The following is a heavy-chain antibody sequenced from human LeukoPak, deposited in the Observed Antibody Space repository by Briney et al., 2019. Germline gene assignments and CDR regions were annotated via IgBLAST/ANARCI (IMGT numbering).Heavy chain of an antibody. J-gene: IGHJ5*02. D-gene: IGHD4-17*01. CDR1: GGSISSYY. CDR3: ARDLKYGEYLSDSAFDP. Sequence: SETLSLTCTVSGGSISSYYWSWIRQPPGKGLEWIGYIYHTGSTYYNPSLKSRVTISVDRSKNQFSLKLSSVTAADTAVYYCARDLKYGEYLSDSAFDPWGQGTLVTVSS. V-gene: IGHV4-59*12. CDR2: IYHTGST.